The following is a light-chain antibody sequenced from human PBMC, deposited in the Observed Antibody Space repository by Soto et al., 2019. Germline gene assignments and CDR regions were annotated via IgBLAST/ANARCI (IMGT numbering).Light chain of an antibody. J-gene: IGLJ2*01. V-gene: IGLV2-23*02. Sequence: QSVLTQPASVSGSPGQSITISCTGTSSDVGSYNLVSWYQQHTGKAPKLMIYEVSKRPSGVSNRFSGSKSGNTASLTISGLQAEDEADYYCCSYAGPKVVFGGGTKVTVL. CDR2: EVS. CDR1: SSDVGSYNL. CDR3: CSYAGPKVV.